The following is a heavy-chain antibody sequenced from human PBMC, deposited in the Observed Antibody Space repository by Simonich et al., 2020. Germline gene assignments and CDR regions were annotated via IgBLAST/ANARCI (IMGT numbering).Heavy chain of an antibody. CDR1: GFTFSSYW. J-gene: IGHJ5*02. Sequence: EVQLVESGGGLVQPGGSMRLSCAASGFTFSSYWMHWVRQARGKGRGWLQRMKSEVSSTSYGDSEKGRFPISIDNAKNTLYLEMNSLRAEDTAVYYCARDLWDRGLYYNFWSGFSGFYNWFDPWGQGTLVTVSS. V-gene: IGHV3-74*01. CDR2: MKSEVSST. D-gene: IGHD3-3*01. CDR3: ARDLWDRGLYYNFWSGFSGFYNWFDP.